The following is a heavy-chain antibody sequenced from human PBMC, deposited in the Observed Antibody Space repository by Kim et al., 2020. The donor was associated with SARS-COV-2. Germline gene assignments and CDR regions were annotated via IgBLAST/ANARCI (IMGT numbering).Heavy chain of an antibody. CDR3: TIIPGTTLACWDAFDV. D-gene: IGHD1-1*01. CDR1: GFTFSDSP. V-gene: IGHV3-73*01. CDR2: IRSRVYSYAT. Sequence: GGSLRLSCAASGFTFSDSPIHWVRQASGKGLEWVGRIRSRVYSYATSYAASVKGRFTISRDDSESTAYLQMNSLKTEDTAVYYCTIIPGTTLACWDAFDV. J-gene: IGHJ3*01.